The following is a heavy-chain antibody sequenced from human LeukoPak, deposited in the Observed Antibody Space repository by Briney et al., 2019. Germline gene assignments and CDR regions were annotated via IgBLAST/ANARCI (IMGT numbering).Heavy chain of an antibody. CDR3: ARVPFYSSGWYAH. CDR1: GFTFSSHA. CDR2: ISYDGSNK. V-gene: IGHV3-30-3*01. Sequence: GGSLRLSCAASGFTFSSHAMHWVRQAPGKGLEWVAVISYDGSNKYYADSVKGRFTISRDNSKNTLYLQMNSLRAEDTAVYYCARVPFYSSGWYAHWGQGTLVTVSS. J-gene: IGHJ4*02. D-gene: IGHD6-19*01.